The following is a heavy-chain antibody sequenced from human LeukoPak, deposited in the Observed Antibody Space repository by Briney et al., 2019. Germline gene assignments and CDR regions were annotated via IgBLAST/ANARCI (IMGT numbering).Heavy chain of an antibody. V-gene: IGHV3-23*01. Sequence: GGSLRLSCAASGFTFSSYAMSWVRQAPGKGLEWVSAISGSGGSTYYADSVKGRFTISRDNSKNTLYLQMSSLRAEDTAVYYCAKEGEYSTGYYYFDCWGQGALVTVSS. CDR2: ISGSGGST. CDR3: AKEGEYSTGYYYFDC. CDR1: GFTFSSYA. J-gene: IGHJ4*02. D-gene: IGHD2-8*02.